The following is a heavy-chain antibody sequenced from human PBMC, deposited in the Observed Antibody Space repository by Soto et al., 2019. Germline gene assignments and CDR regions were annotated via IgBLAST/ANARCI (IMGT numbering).Heavy chain of an antibody. Sequence: SETLSLTCAVYGGFVSSGSYYWSWIRQPPGKGMEWIGEMSHSGGTHFNPSLKSRVTISVDTSKNQFSLKMSSLTAADTAFYYCSRVERGTATTVVDAFDIWGPGTMVTVSS. D-gene: IGHD1-1*01. CDR3: SRVERGTATTVVDAFDI. CDR1: GGFVSSGSYY. CDR2: MSHSGGT. J-gene: IGHJ3*02. V-gene: IGHV4-61*01.